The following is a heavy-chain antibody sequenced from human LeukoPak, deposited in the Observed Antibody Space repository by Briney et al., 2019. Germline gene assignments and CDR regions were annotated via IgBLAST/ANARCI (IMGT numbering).Heavy chain of an antibody. V-gene: IGHV1-2*02. CDR1: GYTFTGYY. J-gene: IGHJ5*02. CDR3: AGLVVPAAMYQVGYNWFDP. CDR2: INPNSGGT. Sequence: GASVKVSCKASGYTFTGYYMHWVRQAPGQGLEWMGWINPNSGGTNYAQKFQGRVTMTRDTSISTVYMELSRLRSDDTAVYYCAGLVVPAAMYQVGYNWFDPWGQGTLVTVSS. D-gene: IGHD2-2*01.